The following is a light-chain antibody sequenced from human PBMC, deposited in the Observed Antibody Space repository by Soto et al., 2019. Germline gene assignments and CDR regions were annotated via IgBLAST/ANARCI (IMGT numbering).Light chain of an antibody. CDR1: QSISSW. CDR3: HQYFSSWT. J-gene: IGKJ1*01. CDR2: GAS. Sequence: DIQMTQAPSTLSASLGDRVTITCRASQSISSWLAWYQQKPGKAPKLLIYGASSRATGIPDRFSGSGSGTDFTLTISRLEPEDFAVYYCHQYFSSWTLGQGTKVDI. V-gene: IGKV1-5*01.